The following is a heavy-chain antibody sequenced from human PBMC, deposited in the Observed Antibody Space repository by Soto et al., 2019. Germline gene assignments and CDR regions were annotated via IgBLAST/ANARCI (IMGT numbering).Heavy chain of an antibody. V-gene: IGHV4-59*01. CDR2: IYYSGST. Sequence: QVQLQESGPGLVKPSETLSLTCTVSGGSISSYYWSWIRQPPGKGLEWIGYIYYSGSTNYNPSLKSRVTISVDTSTNQFSLKLSSVTAADTAVYYWARAPAPHLYYYYYGMDVWGQGTTVTVSS. CDR3: ARAPAPHLYYYYYGMDV. J-gene: IGHJ6*02. CDR1: GGSISSYY.